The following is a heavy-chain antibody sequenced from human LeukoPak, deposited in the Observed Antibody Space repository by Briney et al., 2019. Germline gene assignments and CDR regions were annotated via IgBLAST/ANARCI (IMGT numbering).Heavy chain of an antibody. D-gene: IGHD3-9*01. V-gene: IGHV4-39*01. Sequence: SETLSLTCSVSGDSIRTTSYYWDWIRQAPGKGLEWSGTVSYAGTTYYSPSLKSRITICVDTFKNQSYLKLSSVTAADAAVYYCPRQVLLSFDKWGKVATVTVSS. CDR2: VSYAGTT. CDR1: GDSIRTTSYY. J-gene: IGHJ6*04. CDR3: PRQVLLSFDK.